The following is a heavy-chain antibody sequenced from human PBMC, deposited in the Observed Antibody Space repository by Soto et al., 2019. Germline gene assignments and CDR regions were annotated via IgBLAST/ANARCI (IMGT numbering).Heavy chain of an antibody. CDR2: INSDGSST. D-gene: IGHD5-18*01. J-gene: IGHJ6*02. CDR1: GFTFSSYW. Sequence: SCAASGFTFSSYWMHWVRQAPGKGLVWVSRINSDGSSTSYADSVKGRFTISRDNAKNTLYLQMNSLRAEDTAVYYCARDKGGYSYGYYYYYGMDVWGQGTTVTVSS. V-gene: IGHV3-74*01. CDR3: ARDKGGYSYGYYYYYGMDV.